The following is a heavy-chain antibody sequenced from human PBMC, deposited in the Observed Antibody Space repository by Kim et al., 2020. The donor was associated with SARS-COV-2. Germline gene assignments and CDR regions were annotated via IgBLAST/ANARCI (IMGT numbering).Heavy chain of an antibody. CDR2: IWYDGSNK. CDR1: GFTFSSYG. CDR3: AHQDWGSDAFDI. D-gene: IGHD7-27*01. V-gene: IGHV3-33*01. Sequence: GGSLRLSCAASGFTFSSYGMHWVRQAPGKGLEWVAVIWYDGSNKYYADSVKGRFTISRDNSKNTLYLQMNSLRAEDTAVYYCAHQDWGSDAFDIWGQGTMVTVSS. J-gene: IGHJ3*02.